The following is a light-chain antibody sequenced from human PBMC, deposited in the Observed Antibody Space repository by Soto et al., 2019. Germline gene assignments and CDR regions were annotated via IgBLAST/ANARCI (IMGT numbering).Light chain of an antibody. Sequence: EIVLTQSPATLSLSPGERATLACRASQSVSTYLAWYQQKPGQAPRLLIYDASNRATGIPARFSGSGSGTDFTLTISSLEPEDCAVYYCQQRSNWTPSITFGQGTRLEI. CDR2: DAS. V-gene: IGKV3-11*01. CDR1: QSVSTY. J-gene: IGKJ5*01. CDR3: QQRSNWTPSIT.